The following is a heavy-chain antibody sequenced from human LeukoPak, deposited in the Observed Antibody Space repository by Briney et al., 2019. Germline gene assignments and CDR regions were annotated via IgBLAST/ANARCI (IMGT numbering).Heavy chain of an antibody. CDR2: IHGSGETT. J-gene: IGHJ3*02. CDR1: ALRFSSFA. V-gene: IGHV3-23*01. D-gene: IGHD2-21*01. Sequence: GGSLRLSCAASALRFSSFAMTWVRQVPGKGLEWVSGIHGSGETTYYADSVKGRFTISRDNSWNTLYLQMSSLRAEDTAVYYCAKDQVISGSEASDMWGQGTMVTVSS. CDR3: AKDQVISGSEASDM.